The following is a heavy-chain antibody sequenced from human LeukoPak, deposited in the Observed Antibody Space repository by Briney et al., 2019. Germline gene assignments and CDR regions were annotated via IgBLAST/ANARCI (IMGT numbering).Heavy chain of an antibody. D-gene: IGHD2-15*01. CDR2: ISYDGNNK. J-gene: IGHJ4*02. Sequence: AGGSLRLSCAASGFTFSSHAMHWVRQAPGKGLEWVAIISYDGNNKYYADSVKGRLIISRDNSKNTLYLQMNSLRAEDTAIYYCAKQLGYCSDGSCYFPYWGQGTLVTVSS. V-gene: IGHV3-30-3*02. CDR1: GFTFSSHA. CDR3: AKQLGYCSDGSCYFPY.